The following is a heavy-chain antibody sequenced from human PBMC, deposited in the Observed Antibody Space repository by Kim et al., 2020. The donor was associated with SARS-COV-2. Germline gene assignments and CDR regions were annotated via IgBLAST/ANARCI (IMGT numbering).Heavy chain of an antibody. CDR3: AKGWFSEGYSGYDFDREYYFDY. J-gene: IGHJ4*02. D-gene: IGHD5-12*01. CDR2: ISGSGGST. CDR1: GFTFSSYA. V-gene: IGHV3-23*01. Sequence: GGSLRLSCAASGFTFSSYAMSWVRQAPGKGLEWVSAISGSGGSTYYADSVKGRFTISRDNSKNTLYLQMNSLRAEDTAVYYCAKGWFSEGYSGYDFDREYYFDYWGRGALVTVSS.